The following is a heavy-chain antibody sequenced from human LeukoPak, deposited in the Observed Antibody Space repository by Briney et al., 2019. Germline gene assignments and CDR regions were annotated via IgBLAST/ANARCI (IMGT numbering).Heavy chain of an antibody. V-gene: IGHV3-7*01. CDR1: EFTISSYW. CDR3: AGGARGYNWYFDL. J-gene: IGHJ2*01. Sequence: AGSLRLSCAASEFTISSYWMSWVRQAPGKGLEWVANIKQDGSEEYYVDSMKGRFTISRDNAKHGLSLQINSLRVGDTAVYYCAGGARGYNWYFDLWGRGNLVTVSP. CDR2: IKQDGSEE. D-gene: IGHD3-16*01.